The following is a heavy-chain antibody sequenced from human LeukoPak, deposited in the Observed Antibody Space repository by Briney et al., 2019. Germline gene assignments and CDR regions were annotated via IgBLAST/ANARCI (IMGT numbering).Heavy chain of an antibody. V-gene: IGHV3-30-3*01. CDR1: GFTFSSYA. CDR2: ISYDGSNK. CDR3: ARARQWLANY. D-gene: IGHD6-19*01. J-gene: IGHJ4*02. Sequence: GGSLRLSCAASGFTFSSYAMHWVRQAPGKGLEWVAVISYDGSNKCYADSVKGRFTISRDNSKNTLYLQMNSLRAEDTAVYYCARARQWLANYWGQGTLVTVSS.